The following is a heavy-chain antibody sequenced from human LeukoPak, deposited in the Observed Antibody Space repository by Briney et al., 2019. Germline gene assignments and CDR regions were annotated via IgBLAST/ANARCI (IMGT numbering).Heavy chain of an antibody. D-gene: IGHD3-22*01. J-gene: IGHJ6*03. Sequence: PGGSLRLSCAASGFTFSSYWMSWVRQAPGKGLEWVANIKQDGSEKYYVDSVKGRFTISRDNAKNSLYLQMNSLRAEDTAVYYCAKDNSGYYEIYYYYMDVWGKGTTVTVSS. CDR2: IKQDGSEK. CDR1: GFTFSSYW. V-gene: IGHV3-7*03. CDR3: AKDNSGYYEIYYYYMDV.